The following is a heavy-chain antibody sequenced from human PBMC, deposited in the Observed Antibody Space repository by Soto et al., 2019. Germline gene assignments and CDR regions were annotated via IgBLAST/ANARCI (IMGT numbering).Heavy chain of an antibody. CDR2: INHSGIT. CDR1: GWSFSGYY. CDR3: ARGLVTYYDFWSGPPRGYYLAV. J-gene: IGHJ6*03. V-gene: IGHV4-34*01. Sequence: QVQLQQWGAGLLKPSETLSLTCAVYGWSFSGYYWSWIRQPPGKGPEWIGEINHSGITNYNPSLMSRVSMSVDTSKNQFSLQLSSVTAADTAVYYCARGLVTYYDFWSGPPRGYYLAVWGKGTTVTVSS. D-gene: IGHD3-3*01.